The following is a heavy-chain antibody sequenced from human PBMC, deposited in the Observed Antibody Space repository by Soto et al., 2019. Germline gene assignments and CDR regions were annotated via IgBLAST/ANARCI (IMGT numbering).Heavy chain of an antibody. CDR3: AKDLVPRDYYGMDV. CDR1: GFTFSSYG. V-gene: IGHV3-30*18. D-gene: IGHD6-6*01. J-gene: IGHJ6*02. Sequence: PGGSLRLSCAASGFTFSSYGMHWVRQAPGKGLEWVAVISYDGSNKYYADSVKGRFTISRDNSKNTLYLQMNSLRAEDTAVYYCAKDLVPRDYYGMDVWGQGTTVTVSS. CDR2: ISYDGSNK.